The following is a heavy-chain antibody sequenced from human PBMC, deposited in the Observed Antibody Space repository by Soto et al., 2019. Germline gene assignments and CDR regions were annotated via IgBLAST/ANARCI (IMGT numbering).Heavy chain of an antibody. Sequence: SETLSLTCTVSGGSISSYYWSWIRQPPGKGLEWIGYIYYSGSTNYNPSLKSRVTISVDTSKNQFSLKLSSVTAADTAVYYCARVCQGGLLNYGMDVWGQGTTVTVSS. CDR3: ARVCQGGLLNYGMDV. CDR2: IYYSGST. J-gene: IGHJ6*02. CDR1: GGSISSYY. D-gene: IGHD1-26*01. V-gene: IGHV4-59*01.